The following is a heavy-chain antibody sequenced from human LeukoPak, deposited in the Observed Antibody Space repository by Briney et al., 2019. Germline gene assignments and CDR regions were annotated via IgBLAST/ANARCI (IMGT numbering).Heavy chain of an antibody. Sequence: ASVKVSCKASGYTSTGYYIHWVRQAPGQGLEWMGRINPNSDDTNYAQKFQGRVTLTRDTSISTAYMEVSRLRSDDTAVYYCATDYGSGVRYLTYWGQGTLVTVSS. CDR3: ATDYGSGVRYLTY. J-gene: IGHJ4*02. CDR1: GYTSTGYY. CDR2: INPNSDDT. V-gene: IGHV1-2*06. D-gene: IGHD4/OR15-4a*01.